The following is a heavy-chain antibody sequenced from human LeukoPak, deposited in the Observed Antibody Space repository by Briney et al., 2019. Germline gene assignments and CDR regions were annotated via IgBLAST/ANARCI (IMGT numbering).Heavy chain of an antibody. CDR1: GGSFSGYY. Sequence: SETLSLTCAVYGGSFSGYYWSWIRQPPGKGLEWIGEINHSGSTNYNPSLKSRVTISVDTSKNQFSLKLSSVTAADTAVYYCADSHTHSSSWLNAFDIWGQGTMVTVSS. CDR2: INHSGST. J-gene: IGHJ3*02. CDR3: ADSHTHSSSWLNAFDI. V-gene: IGHV4-34*01. D-gene: IGHD6-13*01.